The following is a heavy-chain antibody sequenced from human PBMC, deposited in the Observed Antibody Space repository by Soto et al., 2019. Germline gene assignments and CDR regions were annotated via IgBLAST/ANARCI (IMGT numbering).Heavy chain of an antibody. CDR2: TNSDNGKT. J-gene: IGHJ4*02. D-gene: IGHD3-22*01. V-gene: IGHV1-3*01. CDR1: GYTFTSYA. CDR3: VRDRVSDSSGLCAY. Sequence: QVQLVQSGAEVKKPGASVKVSCKASGYTFTSYALHAGRPAPGQRLEWMGWTNSDNGKTKSSQKFQGRVTIARDTSSSTAYMELSSLRSEDTAVYYCVRDRVSDSSGLCAYRGQGTLVTVSS.